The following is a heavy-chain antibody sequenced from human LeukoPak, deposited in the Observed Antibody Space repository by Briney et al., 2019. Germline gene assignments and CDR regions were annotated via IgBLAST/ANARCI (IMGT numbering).Heavy chain of an antibody. CDR3: ARESPSTFYFDY. Sequence: GASVKVSCKASGYTFTSYYMHWVRQAPGQGLEWMGIINPSGGTTIYAQRFQGRITMTRDTSTSTVYMELSSLNSEDTAVYYCARESPSTFYFDYWGQGTLVTVSS. D-gene: IGHD1-1*01. CDR2: INPSGGTT. V-gene: IGHV1-46*01. CDR1: GYTFTSYY. J-gene: IGHJ4*02.